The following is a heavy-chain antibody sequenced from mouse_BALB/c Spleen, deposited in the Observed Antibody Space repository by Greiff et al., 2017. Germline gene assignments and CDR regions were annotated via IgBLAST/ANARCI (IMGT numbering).Heavy chain of an antibody. CDR1: GFNIKDTY. CDR3: ARDGYLYWYFDV. D-gene: IGHD2-3*01. V-gene: IGHV14-3*02. J-gene: IGHJ1*01. CDR2: INPYNDGT. Sequence: EVKLMESGAELVKPGASVKLSCTASGFNIKDTYMHWVKQRPEQGLEWIGYINPYNDGTKYNEKFKGKATLTSDKSSSTAYMELSSLTSEDSAVYYCARDGYLYWYFDVWGAGTTVTVSS.